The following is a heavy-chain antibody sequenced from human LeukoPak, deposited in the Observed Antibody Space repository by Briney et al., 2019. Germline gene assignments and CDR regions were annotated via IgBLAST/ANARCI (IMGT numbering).Heavy chain of an antibody. D-gene: IGHD4-17*01. Sequence: GGSLRLSCAASGFTFSSYGMHWVRQAPGKGLEWVAVISYDGSNKYYADSVKGRFTISRDNSKNTLYLQMNSLRAEDTAVYYCARDVRDYGGNARPGDYWGQGTLVTVSS. J-gene: IGHJ4*02. CDR1: GFTFSSYG. CDR2: ISYDGSNK. V-gene: IGHV3-30*03. CDR3: ARDVRDYGGNARPGDY.